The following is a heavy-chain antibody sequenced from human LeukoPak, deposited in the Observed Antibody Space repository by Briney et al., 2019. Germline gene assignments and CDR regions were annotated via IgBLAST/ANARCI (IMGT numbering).Heavy chain of an antibody. CDR3: ARSGPYYYYMDV. CDR1: GGSISSSSYY. J-gene: IGHJ6*03. V-gene: IGHV4-39*01. D-gene: IGHD1-26*01. CDR2: IYYSGST. Sequence: SETLSLTCTVSGGSISSSSYYWGWIRQPPGKGLEWIGSIYYSGSTYYNPSLKSRVTISVDTSKNQFSLKLSSVTAADTAVYYCARSGPYYYYMDVWGKGTTVTVSS.